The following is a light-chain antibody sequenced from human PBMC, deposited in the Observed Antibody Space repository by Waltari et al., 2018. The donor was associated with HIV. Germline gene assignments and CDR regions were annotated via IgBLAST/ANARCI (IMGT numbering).Light chain of an antibody. J-gene: IGLJ2*01. CDR1: SSDVGSYNL. CDR3: CSYAGSRGVV. V-gene: IGLV2-23*02. CDR2: EVT. Sequence: QSALTQPASVSGSPGQSITISCTGTSSDVGSYNLVSWYQHHPHKAPQVVIYEVTKRPSGVSNRCSGSQSGNTASLTISGLQAEDESDYYCCSYAGSRGVVFGGGTKLTVL.